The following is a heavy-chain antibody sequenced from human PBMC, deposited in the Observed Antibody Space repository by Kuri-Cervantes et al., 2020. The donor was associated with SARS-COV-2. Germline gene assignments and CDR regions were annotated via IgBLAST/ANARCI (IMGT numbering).Heavy chain of an antibody. J-gene: IGHJ3*02. CDR2: INAGNGNT. Sequence: ASVKVSCKASGYTFTSYAMHWVRQAPGQRLEWMGWINAGNGNTKYSQKFQGRVTITRDTSASTAYMELSSLRSGDTAVYYCARYYDYIWGSYRYTATTHRNDAFDIWGQGTMVTVSS. CDR3: ARYYDYIWGSYRYTATTHRNDAFDI. V-gene: IGHV1-3*01. D-gene: IGHD3-16*02. CDR1: GYTFTSYA.